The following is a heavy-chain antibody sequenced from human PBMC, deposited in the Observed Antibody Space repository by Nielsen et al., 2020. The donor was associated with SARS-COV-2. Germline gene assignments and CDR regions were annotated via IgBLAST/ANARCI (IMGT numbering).Heavy chain of an antibody. J-gene: IGHJ5*02. CDR2: INHSGST. CDR3: VRGLYGSGRDRWFDP. D-gene: IGHD3-10*01. CDR1: GGSFSGYY. Sequence: SETLSLTCAVYGGSFSGYYWSWIRQPPGKGLEWIGEINHSGSTNYNPSLKSRVTISVDTSKNQFSLKLSSVTAADTAVYYCVRGLYGSGRDRWFDPWGQGTLVTVSS. V-gene: IGHV4-34*01.